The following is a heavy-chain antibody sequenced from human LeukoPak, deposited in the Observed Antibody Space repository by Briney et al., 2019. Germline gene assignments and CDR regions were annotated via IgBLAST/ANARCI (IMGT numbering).Heavy chain of an antibody. CDR3: ARALVVGTTTAPWYFDL. Sequence: SETLSLTCAVYGGSFSGYYWSWIRQPPGKGLEWIGEINHSGSTNDNPSLKSRVTISVDKSKNQFSLKLSSVTAADTAVYYCARALVVGTTTAPWYFDLWGRGTLVTVSS. CDR1: GGSFSGYY. J-gene: IGHJ2*01. D-gene: IGHD1-26*01. CDR2: INHSGST. V-gene: IGHV4-34*01.